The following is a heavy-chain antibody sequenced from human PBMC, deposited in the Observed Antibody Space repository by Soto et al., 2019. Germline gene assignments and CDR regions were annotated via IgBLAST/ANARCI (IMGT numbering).Heavy chain of an antibody. CDR2: IYASDST. V-gene: IGHV3-53*02. D-gene: IGHD4-17*01. Sequence: EVQLVETGGGFVQPGGSLRLSCVASGFTVSSHYMTWVRQTPGKGLEWVSIIYASDSTFYADSVKGQFTISRDNSKNTVYLQLNSLRAEDTAVYYCATPVTRLIAFDLWGQGTMVTVSS. CDR1: GFTVSSHY. CDR3: ATPVTRLIAFDL. J-gene: IGHJ3*01.